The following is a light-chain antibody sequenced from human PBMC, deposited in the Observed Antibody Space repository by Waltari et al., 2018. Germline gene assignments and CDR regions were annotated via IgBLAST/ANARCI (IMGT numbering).Light chain of an antibody. CDR2: LNSDGSN. J-gene: IGLJ3*02. CDR1: SGHISSA. Sequence: QLVLTQSPSASAPLDTSVKLTCTLSSGHISSAITLPPQQAGKSPRYLMKLNSDGSNTKWDGIPDRFSGSSSGAERYLTISSLQSEDEADYYCQTWGTGIWVFGGGTKLTVL. CDR3: QTWGTGIWV. V-gene: IGLV4-69*01.